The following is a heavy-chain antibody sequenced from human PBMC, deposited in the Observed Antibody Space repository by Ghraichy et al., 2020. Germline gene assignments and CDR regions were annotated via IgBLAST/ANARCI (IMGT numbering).Heavy chain of an antibody. D-gene: IGHD3-22*01. CDR2: ISSSSSTI. Sequence: GGSLRLSCAASGFTFSSYSMNWVRQAPGKGLEWVSYISSSSSTIYYADSVKGRFTISRDNAKNSLYLQMNSLRDEDTAVYYCARGVEYDSPWTGMDVWGQGTPVTVSS. CDR3: ARGVEYDSPWTGMDV. J-gene: IGHJ6*02. CDR1: GFTFSSYS. V-gene: IGHV3-48*02.